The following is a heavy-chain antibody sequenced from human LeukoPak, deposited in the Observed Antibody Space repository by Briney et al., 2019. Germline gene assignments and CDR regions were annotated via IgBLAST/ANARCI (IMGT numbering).Heavy chain of an antibody. CDR3: ARLRWQLVGPYFDY. CDR1: GDSISTYY. CDR2: IYSSGNT. D-gene: IGHD1-26*01. J-gene: IGHJ4*02. V-gene: IGHV4-59*01. Sequence: PSETLSLTCSFSGDSISTYYWSWIRQSPGKGLEWIGHIYSSGNTDYNSPLKSRVTISVDTSKSQFSLRLSSVTATDTAVYYCARLRWQLVGPYFDYWGQGILFTVSS.